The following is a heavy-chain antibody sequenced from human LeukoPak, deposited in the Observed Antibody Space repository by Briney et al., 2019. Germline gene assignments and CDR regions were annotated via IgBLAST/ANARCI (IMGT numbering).Heavy chain of an antibody. V-gene: IGHV1-46*01. D-gene: IGHD2-2*01. CDR3: ARGSVVPAAYLKDNWFDP. CDR1: GYTFTSYY. J-gene: IGHJ5*02. Sequence: ASLKVSCKASGYTFTSYYMHWVRHAPGQGLEWMGIINPSGGSTSYAQKFQGRVTMTRDTSTSTVYMELSSLRSEDTAVYYCARGSVVPAAYLKDNWFDPWGQGTLVTVSS. CDR2: INPSGGST.